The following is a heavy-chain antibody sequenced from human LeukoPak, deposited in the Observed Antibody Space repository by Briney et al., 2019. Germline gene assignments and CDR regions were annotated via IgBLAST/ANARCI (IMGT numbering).Heavy chain of an antibody. V-gene: IGHV4-59*08. CDR1: GGSTSSLY. CDR2: IAYSQAT. D-gene: IGHD6-13*01. Sequence: SETLSLTGTVSGGSTSSLYWGWIRQPPGKGLEWIGYIAYSQATNYNPSLKSRLSISLDTYNNQFSLILSSVTAADTAVYYCARLLAATAASYSDLWGRGTLVSASS. J-gene: IGHJ2*01. CDR3: ARLLAATAASYSDL.